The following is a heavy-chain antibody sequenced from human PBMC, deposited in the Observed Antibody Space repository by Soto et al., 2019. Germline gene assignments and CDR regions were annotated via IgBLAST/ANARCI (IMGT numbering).Heavy chain of an antibody. CDR3: ARQHSSSWYFPLDFGWFAP. Sequence: SETLSLTCTVSGGSISSGDYYWSWIRQPPGKGLEWIGSIYYSGSTYYNPSLKSRVTISVDTSKNQFSLKLSSVTAADTAVYYCARQHSSSWYFPLDFGWFAPGGRGTLVTVSS. J-gene: IGHJ5*02. CDR2: IYYSGST. V-gene: IGHV4-39*01. D-gene: IGHD6-13*01. CDR1: GGSISSGDYY.